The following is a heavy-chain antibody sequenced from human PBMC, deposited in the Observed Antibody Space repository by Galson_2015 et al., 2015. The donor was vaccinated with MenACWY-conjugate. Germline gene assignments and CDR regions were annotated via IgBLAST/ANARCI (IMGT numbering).Heavy chain of an antibody. J-gene: IGHJ3*02. CDR3: VRGSVAHGFDI. V-gene: IGHV3-30*04. CDR1: GFTFSNFA. Sequence: SLRLSCAASGFTFSNFAIHWVRQAPGRGLESVAVISYDGNDKFYADSVKGRFTISRDNSENTLYLQMNSLRTEDTAVYYCVRGSVAHGFDIWGHGTLVTVSS. CDR2: ISYDGNDK. D-gene: IGHD4-23*01.